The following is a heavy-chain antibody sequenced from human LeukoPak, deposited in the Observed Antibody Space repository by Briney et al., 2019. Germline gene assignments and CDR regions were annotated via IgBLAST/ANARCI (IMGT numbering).Heavy chain of an antibody. CDR2: INPNSGGI. D-gene: IGHD3-16*01. CDR3: AREIYDDVDY. Sequence: ASVKVSCKASGYTFTGYYMHWVRQAPGQGLEWMGWINPNSGGINYAQKFQGRVTMTRDTSISTAYMELSRLRSDHTAVYYCAREIYDDVDYWGQGTLVTVSS. CDR1: GYTFTGYY. V-gene: IGHV1-2*02. J-gene: IGHJ4*02.